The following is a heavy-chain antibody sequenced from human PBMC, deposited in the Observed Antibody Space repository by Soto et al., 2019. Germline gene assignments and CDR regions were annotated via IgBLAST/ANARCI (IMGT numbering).Heavy chain of an antibody. CDR2: ITHSGST. Sequence: QVQLQQWGAGLLKPSETLSLTCAVYGGSFSGYYWSWIRQPPGKGLEWIGEITHSGSTNYNPSLKSRVTISVDTSKNQFSLKLSSVTAADTAVYYCAREGRRWTDRRGAFDIWGQGTMVTVSS. CDR3: AREGRRWTDRRGAFDI. V-gene: IGHV4-34*01. D-gene: IGHD2-15*01. J-gene: IGHJ3*02. CDR1: GGSFSGYY.